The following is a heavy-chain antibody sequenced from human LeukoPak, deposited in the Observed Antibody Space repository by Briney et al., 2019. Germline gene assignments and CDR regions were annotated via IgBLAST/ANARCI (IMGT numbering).Heavy chain of an antibody. CDR3: ARHKATIFGVVIEGDY. CDR2: IYPGDSDT. V-gene: IGHV5-51*01. CDR1: GYSFTSYW. D-gene: IGHD3-3*01. Sequence: GESLKISCMGSGYSFTSYWIGWVRQMPGKGLEWMGIIYPGDSDTRYSPSFQGQVTISADKSISTAYLQWSSLKASDTAMYYCARHKATIFGVVIEGDYWGQGTLVTVSS. J-gene: IGHJ4*02.